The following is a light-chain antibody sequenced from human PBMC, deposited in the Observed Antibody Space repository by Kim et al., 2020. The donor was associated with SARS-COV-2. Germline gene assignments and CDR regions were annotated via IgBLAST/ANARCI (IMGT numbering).Light chain of an antibody. CDR1: QGVLNSSKRKHY. CDR2: WES. CDR3: QQYYDIPFS. J-gene: IGKJ2*03. V-gene: IGKV4-1*01. Sequence: RATINCKSSQGVLNSSKRKHYLAWYQQKPGQPPKLLIYWESTRESEVPDGFSGSGSGTDFTPTISSLRAEDVEAYCCQQYYDIPFSFGQGNKMEI.